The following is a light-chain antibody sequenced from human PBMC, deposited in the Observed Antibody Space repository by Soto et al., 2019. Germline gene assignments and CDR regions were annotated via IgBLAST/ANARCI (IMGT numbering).Light chain of an antibody. Sequence: DVQMTQSPSTLSLSVGDRVTITCRASQSFNTWLAWYQQKPGKAPKLLIYKTSILEGGVPSRFSGSGSGTEFTLTISSLQPEDSATYYCQQYNSYPYTFGQGTKLEIK. CDR1: QSFNTW. CDR2: KTS. J-gene: IGKJ2*01. CDR3: QQYNSYPYT. V-gene: IGKV1-5*03.